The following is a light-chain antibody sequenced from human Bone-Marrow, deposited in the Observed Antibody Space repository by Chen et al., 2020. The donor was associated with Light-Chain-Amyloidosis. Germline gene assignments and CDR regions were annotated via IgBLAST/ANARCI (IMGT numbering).Light chain of an antibody. CDR3: QSADSSGTYEVI. CDR2: RDT. CDR1: DLPTKY. Sequence: SYELTQPPSVSVSPGQTARITCSGDDLPTKYAYWYQQKPGQAPVLVIHRDTERPSGISERFSCSSSGTTATLTISGVQAEDEADYHCQSADSSGTYEVICGGGTKLPVL. J-gene: IGLJ2*01. V-gene: IGLV3-25*03.